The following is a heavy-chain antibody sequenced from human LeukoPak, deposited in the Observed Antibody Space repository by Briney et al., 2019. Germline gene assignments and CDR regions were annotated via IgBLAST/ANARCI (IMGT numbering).Heavy chain of an antibody. CDR3: ARETAHYYDTSRGWFDP. V-gene: IGHV4-59*01. J-gene: IGHJ5*02. Sequence: SETLSLTCTVSGGSISPYYWSWIRQPPGKGLEWIGYIYYSGTTNYNPSLKSRVTISVDTSKNQFSLELSSVTAADTAVYYCARETAHYYDTSRGWFDPWGQGTLVTVSS. CDR2: IYYSGTT. D-gene: IGHD3-22*01. CDR1: GGSISPYY.